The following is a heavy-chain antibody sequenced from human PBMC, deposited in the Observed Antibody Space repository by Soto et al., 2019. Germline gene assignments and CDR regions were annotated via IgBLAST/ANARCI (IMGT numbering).Heavy chain of an antibody. CDR3: AKANMITLGGVTNY. D-gene: IGHD3-16*01. CDR1: GFTFNSYA. Sequence: EVQLLESGGGLVQPGGSLRLSCAASGFTFNSYAMSWVRQGPGKGLEWVSGISGSGGSTYYADSVKGRFTISRDNSKNTLYLKINSLRAEHRAVYYGAKANMITLGGVTNYGGRGPLVTFSP. J-gene: IGHJ4*02. CDR2: ISGSGGST. V-gene: IGHV3-23*01.